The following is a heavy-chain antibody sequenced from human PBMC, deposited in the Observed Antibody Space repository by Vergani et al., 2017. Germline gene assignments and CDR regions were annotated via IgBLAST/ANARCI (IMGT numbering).Heavy chain of an antibody. D-gene: IGHD6-19*01. V-gene: IGHV4-30-4*08. CDR2: SYNTGAA. J-gene: IGHJ4*02. CDR1: CGSITSGSFY. CDR3: ARGSPSALALDF. Sequence: QVQLHESCPGLVKPSQTLSLTCTVSCGSITSGSFYWSWIRQPPGKGPDWSGYSYNTGAAHYSPSLKSRLSLSVDTSKNQFSLKLSSVTAADTAVYFCARGSPSALALDFWGKGTQVTVSA.